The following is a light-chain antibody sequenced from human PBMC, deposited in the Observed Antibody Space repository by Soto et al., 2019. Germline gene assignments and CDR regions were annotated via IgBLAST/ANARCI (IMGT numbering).Light chain of an antibody. J-gene: IGKJ4*01. CDR1: QSISSN. V-gene: IGKV3-11*01. CDR2: GAS. CDR3: QQRSDWPLT. Sequence: EMVMTQSPATLPVSPGERTTLSCKASQSISSNLAWYQERPGQAPRLLIYGASTRATGIPARFSGSGSGTDFTLTISSLEPEDFAVYYCQQRSDWPLTFGGGTKVDIK.